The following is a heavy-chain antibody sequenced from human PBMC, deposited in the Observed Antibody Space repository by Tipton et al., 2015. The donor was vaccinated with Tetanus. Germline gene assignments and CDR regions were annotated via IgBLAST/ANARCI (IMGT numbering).Heavy chain of an antibody. J-gene: IGHJ3*02. CDR2: ISSSGSTI. CDR1: GFTFSSYE. V-gene: IGHV3-48*03. Sequence: SLRLSCAASGFTFSSYEMNWVRQAPGKGLEWVSYISSSGSTIYYADSVKRRFTISRDNAKNSLYLQMNSLRAEDTAVYYCARGGLIAFDIWGQGTMVTVSS. CDR3: ARGGLIAFDI. D-gene: IGHD3-16*01.